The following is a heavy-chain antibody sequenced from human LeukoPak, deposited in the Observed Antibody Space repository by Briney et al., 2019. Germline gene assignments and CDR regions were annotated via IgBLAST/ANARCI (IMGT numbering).Heavy chain of an antibody. J-gene: IGHJ5*02. CDR2: IMPIFGTA. D-gene: IGHD2-2*01. Sequence: SVKVSCKASGGTFSRYAISWVRQAPGQGLEWMGGIMPIFGTANYAQKFQGRVTITADESTSTAYMELSSLRSEDTAVYYCARSPREYCSSTSCYLNWFDPWGQGTLVTVSS. V-gene: IGHV1-69*13. CDR3: ARSPREYCSSTSCYLNWFDP. CDR1: GGTFSRYA.